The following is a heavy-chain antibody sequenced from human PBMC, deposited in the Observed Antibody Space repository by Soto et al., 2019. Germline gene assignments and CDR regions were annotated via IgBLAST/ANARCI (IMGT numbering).Heavy chain of an antibody. CDR1: GGSISSYY. CDR3: AKEYDSSGYYPDY. D-gene: IGHD3-22*01. J-gene: IGHJ4*02. Sequence: SETLSLTCTVSGGSISSYYWSWIRQPPGKGLEWIGYIYYSGSTNYNPSLKSRVTISVDTSKNQFSLKLSSVTAADTALYYCAKEYDSSGYYPDYWGQGTLVTVSS. CDR2: IYYSGST. V-gene: IGHV4-59*01.